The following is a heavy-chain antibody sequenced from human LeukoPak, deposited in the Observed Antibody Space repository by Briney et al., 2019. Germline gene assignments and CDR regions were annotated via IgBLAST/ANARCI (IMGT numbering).Heavy chain of an antibody. CDR3: ARSNTVISNYYYGMDV. D-gene: IGHD2/OR15-2a*01. J-gene: IGHJ6*02. V-gene: IGHV3-33*01. CDR2: IWYDGSKK. CDR1: GYTFTDYD. Sequence: GGSLRLSCTASGYTFTDYDMHWVRQAPGKGLEWVAVIWYDGSKKYYADSVKGRFTISRDNSKNALDLQMSSLGAEDTAEYYCARSNTVISNYYYGMDVWGQGTTVTVSS.